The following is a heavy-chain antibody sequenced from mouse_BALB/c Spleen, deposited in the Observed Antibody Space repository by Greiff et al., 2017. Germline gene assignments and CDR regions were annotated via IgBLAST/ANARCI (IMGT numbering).Heavy chain of an antibody. J-gene: IGHJ4*01. CDR2: ISSGSSTI. Sequence: DVMLVESGGGLVQPGGSRKLSCAASGFTFSSFGMHWVRQAPEKGLEWVAHISSGSSTIYYADTVKGRFTISRDNPKNTLFLQMTSLRSEDTAMYYCASGTYYAMDYWGQGTSVTVSS. V-gene: IGHV5-17*02. D-gene: IGHD4-1*01. CDR1: GFTFSSFG. CDR3: ASGTYYAMDY.